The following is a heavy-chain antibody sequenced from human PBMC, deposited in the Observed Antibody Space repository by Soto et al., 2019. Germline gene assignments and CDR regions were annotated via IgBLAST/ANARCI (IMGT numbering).Heavy chain of an antibody. CDR3: AREGYSYGYFPTVPMVTSLDY. CDR2: ISAYNGNT. V-gene: IGHV1-18*01. J-gene: IGHJ4*02. D-gene: IGHD5-18*01. CDR1: GYTFTSYG. Sequence: VASVKVSCKASGYTFTSYGISWVRQAPGQGLEWMGWISAYNGNTNYAQKLQGRVTMTTDTSTSTAYMELRSLRSDDTAVYYCAREGYSYGYFPTVPMVTSLDYWGQGTLVTVSS.